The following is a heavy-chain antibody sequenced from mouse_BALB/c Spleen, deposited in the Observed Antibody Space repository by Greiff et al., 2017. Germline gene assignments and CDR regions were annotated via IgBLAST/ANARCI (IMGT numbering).Heavy chain of an antibody. Sequence: VQLQQSGAELMKPGASVKISCKATGYTFSSYWIEWVKQRPGHGLEWIGEILPGSGSTNYNEKFKGKATFTADTSSNTAYMQLSSLTSEDSAVYYCARRGAYYGNLAWFAYWGQGTLVTVSA. V-gene: IGHV1-9*01. CDR2: ILPGSGST. J-gene: IGHJ3*01. CDR3: ARRGAYYGNLAWFAY. D-gene: IGHD2-10*01. CDR1: GYTFSSYW.